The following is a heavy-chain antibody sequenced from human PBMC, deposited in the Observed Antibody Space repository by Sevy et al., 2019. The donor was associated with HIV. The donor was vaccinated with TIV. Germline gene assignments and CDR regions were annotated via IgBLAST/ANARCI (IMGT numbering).Heavy chain of an antibody. J-gene: IGHJ4*02. CDR3: AKDLASEGTGYYHCDY. CDR2: IKADGSET. Sequence: GGSLRLSCAASGFTFSRDWMTWVRQAPGKGLEWVAKIKADGSETYSVDSVKGRFTISRDNAKKSLYLQMNSLRAEDTALYYCAKDLASEGTGYYHCDYWGQGTLVTVSS. CDR1: GFTFSRDW. D-gene: IGHD3-9*01. V-gene: IGHV3-7*03.